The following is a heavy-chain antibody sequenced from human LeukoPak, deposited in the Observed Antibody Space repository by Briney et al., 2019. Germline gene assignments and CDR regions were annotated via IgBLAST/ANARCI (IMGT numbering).Heavy chain of an antibody. J-gene: IGHJ4*02. V-gene: IGHV1-18*01. Sequence: ASVKVSCKASGYTFTSYGISWVRQAPGQGLEWMGWISAYNGNTNYAQKFQGRVTMTTDTSTSTAYMELRSLRSDDTAVYYCARDLIGKRSYYYDGSGYYRFDYWGQGTLVTVSS. CDR2: ISAYNGNT. D-gene: IGHD3-22*01. CDR1: GYTFTSYG. CDR3: ARDLIGKRSYYYDGSGYYRFDY.